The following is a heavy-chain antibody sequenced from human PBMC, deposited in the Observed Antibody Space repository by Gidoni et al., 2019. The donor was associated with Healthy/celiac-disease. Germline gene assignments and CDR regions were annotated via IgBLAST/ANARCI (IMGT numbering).Heavy chain of an antibody. D-gene: IGHD4-17*01. CDR3: ARDGVRTVTTFDY. V-gene: IGHV1-69*08. CDR2: IIPILGIA. CDR1: GGTFSSYT. Sequence: QVQLVQSGAEVKKPGSSVKVSCKASGGTFSSYTISWVRQAPGQGLEWMGRIIPILGIANYAQKFQGRVTITADKSTSTAYMELSSLRSEDTAVYYCARDGVRTVTTFDYWGQGTLVTVSS. J-gene: IGHJ4*02.